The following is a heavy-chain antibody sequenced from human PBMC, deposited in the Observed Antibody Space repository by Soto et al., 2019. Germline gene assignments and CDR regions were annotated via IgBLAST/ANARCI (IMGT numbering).Heavy chain of an antibody. D-gene: IGHD3-3*01. CDR3: ARSLNWLFDY. J-gene: IGHJ4*02. CDR1: GYSFTDYG. Sequence: QVQLVQSGAEVRKPGASVKVSCKASGYSFTDYGVIWVRQAPGQGLEWMGWISAHNGNTHYAQDLQGRVTLTTDSSTSTAYMELRSLRFDDTAVYYCARSLNWLFDYWGQGTLVTVSS. CDR2: ISAHNGNT. V-gene: IGHV1-18*04.